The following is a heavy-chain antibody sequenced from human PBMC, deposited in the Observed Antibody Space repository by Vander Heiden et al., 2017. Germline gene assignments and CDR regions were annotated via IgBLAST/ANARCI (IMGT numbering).Heavy chain of an antibody. CDR2: IWYDGSNK. J-gene: IGHJ6*02. V-gene: IGHV3-33*01. Sequence: QVQLVESGGGVVQPGRSLRLSCAASGCTFSSHGMHWVRQAPGKGLEWVAVIWYDGSNKDYADSVKGRFTISRDNSKNTLYLQMNSLRAEDTAVYYCARDTLQYYYYYGMDVWGQGTTVTVSS. CDR3: ARDTLQYYYYYGMDV. CDR1: GCTFSSHG.